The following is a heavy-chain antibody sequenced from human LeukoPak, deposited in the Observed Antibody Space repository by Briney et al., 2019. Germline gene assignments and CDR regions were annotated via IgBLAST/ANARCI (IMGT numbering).Heavy chain of an antibody. CDR2: MNPNSGNT. V-gene: IGHV1-8*01. CDR3: ARVRQIVPRVGYYYGMDV. CDR1: GYTVTSYD. D-gene: IGHD2-2*01. J-gene: IGHJ6*02. Sequence: ASVKVSCKASGYTVTSYDINWVRQATGQGLEWMGWMNPNSGNTGYAQKFQGRVTMTRNTSIQTAYMELSSLRSEDTAVYYCARVRQIVPRVGYYYGMDVWGQGTTVTVSS.